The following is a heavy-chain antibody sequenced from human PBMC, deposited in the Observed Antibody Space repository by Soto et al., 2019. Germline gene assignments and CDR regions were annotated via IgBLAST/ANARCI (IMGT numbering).Heavy chain of an antibody. CDR2: ISAYNGNT. D-gene: IGHD6-13*01. J-gene: IGHJ4*02. CDR3: ARDSEDSSSWSTPFDY. V-gene: IGHV1-18*01. Sequence: VKVSCKASGYTFTSYGISWVRQAPGQGLEWMGWISAYNGNTNYAQKLQGRVTMTTDTSTSTAYMELRSLRSDDTAVYYCARDSEDSSSWSTPFDYWGQGTLVTVSS. CDR1: GYTFTSYG.